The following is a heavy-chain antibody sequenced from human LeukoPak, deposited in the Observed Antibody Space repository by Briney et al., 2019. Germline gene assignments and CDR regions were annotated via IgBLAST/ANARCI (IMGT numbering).Heavy chain of an antibody. CDR3: ARVITMVRGVIIPGYYYYMDV. J-gene: IGHJ6*03. V-gene: IGHV3-48*03. Sequence: PGGSLRLSCAASGFTFSSYEMNWVRQAPGKGLEWVSYISSSGSTIYYADSVKGRFTISRDNAKNSLYLQMNSLRAEDTALYYCARVITMVRGVIIPGYYYYMDVWGKGTTVTVSS. CDR1: GFTFSSYE. D-gene: IGHD3-10*01. CDR2: ISSSGSTI.